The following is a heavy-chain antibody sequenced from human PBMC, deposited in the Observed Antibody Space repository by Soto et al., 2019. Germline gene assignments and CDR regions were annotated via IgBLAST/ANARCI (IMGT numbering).Heavy chain of an antibody. CDR2: INSDGTYT. CDR3: TRALDGMIPTAY. CDR1: GFTFSGYW. D-gene: IGHD3-22*01. J-gene: IGHJ4*02. Sequence: EVQLVESGGGLVQPGGSLRLSCAASGFTFSGYWMHWVRQAPGKGLTWVSRINSDGTYTSSADSVRGRFTISRDDARNTLYLQMNSQRIEDTAVYYCTRALDGMIPTAYWGQGTLVTVSS. V-gene: IGHV3-74*01.